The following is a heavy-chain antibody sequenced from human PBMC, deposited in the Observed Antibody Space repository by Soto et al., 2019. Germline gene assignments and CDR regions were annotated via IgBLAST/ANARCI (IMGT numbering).Heavy chain of an antibody. CDR3: ARVGYYYDSSGYYLSFDY. CDR2: MNPNSGNT. Sequence: QVQLVQSGAEVKKPGASVKVSCKASGYTFTSYDINWVRQATGQGLEWMGWMNPNSGNTGYAQKFQGRVTMSRNTSRSTAYMELSSLRYEDTAVYYCARVGYYYDSSGYYLSFDYWGQGTLVTVSS. V-gene: IGHV1-8*01. CDR1: GYTFTSYD. J-gene: IGHJ4*02. D-gene: IGHD3-22*01.